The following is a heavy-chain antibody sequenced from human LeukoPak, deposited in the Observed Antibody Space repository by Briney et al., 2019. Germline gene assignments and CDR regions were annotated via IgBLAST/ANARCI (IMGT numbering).Heavy chain of an antibody. V-gene: IGHV3-30-3*01. Sequence: GGSLRLSCAASGFTFSSYAMHWVRQAPGKGLEWVAVISYDGSNKYYADSVKGRFTISRDNAKNSLYLQMNSLRAEDTAVYYCARGQGITMVRGVIHDYWGQGTLVTVSS. CDR2: ISYDGSNK. J-gene: IGHJ4*02. CDR3: ARGQGITMVRGVIHDY. D-gene: IGHD3-10*01. CDR1: GFTFSSYA.